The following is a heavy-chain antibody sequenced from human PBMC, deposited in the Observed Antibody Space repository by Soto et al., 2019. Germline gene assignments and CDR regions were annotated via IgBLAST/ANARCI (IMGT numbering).Heavy chain of an antibody. CDR3: ERAVYDSSSDAFDI. CDR2: IIPILGIA. J-gene: IGHJ3*02. CDR1: GGTFSSYT. V-gene: IGHV1-69*02. Sequence: QVQLVQSGAEVKKPGSSVKVSCKASGGTFSSYTISWVRQAPGQGLEWMGRIIPILGIANYAQKFQGRVTXXAXKXKSTAYMELSSLRSEDTAVYYCERAVYDSSSDAFDIWGQGTMVTVSS. D-gene: IGHD3-22*01.